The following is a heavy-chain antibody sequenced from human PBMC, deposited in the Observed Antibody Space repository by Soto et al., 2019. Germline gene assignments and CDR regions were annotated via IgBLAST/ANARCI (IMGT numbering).Heavy chain of an antibody. V-gene: IGHV5-51*01. D-gene: IGHD5-12*01. CDR3: ARQVAHGYYFYGMDV. CDR2: IYPGDSDT. J-gene: IGHJ6*02. Sequence: GESLKISCKGSGYTLNTNWIGWVRQMPGKGLEWMGIIYPGDSDTRYSPSFQGQVTISADKSISTAYLQWSSLKASDTAMYYCARQVAHGYYFYGMDVWGQGTTVTVSS. CDR1: GYTLNTNW.